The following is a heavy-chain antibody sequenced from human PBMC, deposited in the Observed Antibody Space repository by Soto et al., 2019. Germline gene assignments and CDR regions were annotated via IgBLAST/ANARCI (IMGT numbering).Heavy chain of an antibody. CDR1: GFTFSSYA. D-gene: IGHD6-25*01. Sequence: GGSLRLSCAASGFTFSSYAMSWVRQAPGKGLEWVSAISGSGGSTYYADSVKGRFTISRDNSKNTLYLQMNSLRAEETAVYYCGNGNQRPEFDPWGPEPLGTVSS. CDR3: GNGNQRPEFDP. CDR2: ISGSGGST. V-gene: IGHV3-23*01. J-gene: IGHJ5*02.